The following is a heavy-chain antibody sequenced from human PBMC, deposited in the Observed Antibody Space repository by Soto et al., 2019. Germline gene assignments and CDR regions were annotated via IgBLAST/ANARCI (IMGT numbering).Heavy chain of an antibody. V-gene: IGHV3-23*01. CDR1: GFTFSSNW. CDR2: INGGGGTT. D-gene: IGHD3-10*01. J-gene: IGHJ4*02. Sequence: GGSLRLSCAASGFTFSSNWMHWVRQAPGKGLVWVAGINGGGGTTYYADSVKGRFTISRDNSKNTLYLQMNSLRAEDTAVYYCAKATLRYGSGSYYFDYWGQGTLVTVSS. CDR3: AKATLRYGSGSYYFDY.